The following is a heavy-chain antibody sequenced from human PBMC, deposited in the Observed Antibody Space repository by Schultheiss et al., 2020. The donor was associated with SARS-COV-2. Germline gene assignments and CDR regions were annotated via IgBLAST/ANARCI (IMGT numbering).Heavy chain of an antibody. J-gene: IGHJ4*02. CDR1: GFTFSSYG. V-gene: IGHV3-30*18. D-gene: IGHD2-21*01. CDR2: ISYDGSNK. Sequence: GESLKISCAASGFTFSSYGMHWVRQAPGKGLEWVAVISYDGSNKYYADSVKGRFTISRDNAKNSLYLQMNSLRAEDTAVYYCAKSNPDSPYPFDYWGQGSRVTVSS. CDR3: AKSNPDSPYPFDY.